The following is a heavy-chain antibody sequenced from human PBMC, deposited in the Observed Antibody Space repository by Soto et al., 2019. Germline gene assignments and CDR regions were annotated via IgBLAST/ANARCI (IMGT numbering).Heavy chain of an antibody. CDR1: GGSFSGYY. CDR2: IKHSGST. CDR3: ARLRQKMDTTWDSLYYVDY. D-gene: IGHD5-18*01. J-gene: IGHJ4*02. V-gene: IGHV4-34*01. Sequence: SETLSLTCAVYGGSFSGYYWSWIRQPPGKGLEWIGEIKHSGSTTYNPSLKRPVTISVDTSKNHFSLKLSSVTAADTAVYYCARLRQKMDTTWDSLYYVDYWGQGTLVTVSS.